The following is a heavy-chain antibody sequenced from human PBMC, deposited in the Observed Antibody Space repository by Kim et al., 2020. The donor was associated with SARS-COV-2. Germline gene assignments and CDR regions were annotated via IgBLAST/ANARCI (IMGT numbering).Heavy chain of an antibody. D-gene: IGHD2-15*01. CDR3: ARLLSNCSGGSCSRIAVAGFDY. J-gene: IGHJ4*02. CDR2: IYYSGST. Sequence: SETLSLTCTVSGGSISSYYWSWIRQPPGKGLEWIGYIYYSGSTNYNPSLKSRVTISVDTSKNQFSLKLSSVTAADTAVYYCARLLSNCSGGSCSRIAVAGFDYWGQGTLVTVSS. CDR1: GGSISSYY. V-gene: IGHV4-59*08.